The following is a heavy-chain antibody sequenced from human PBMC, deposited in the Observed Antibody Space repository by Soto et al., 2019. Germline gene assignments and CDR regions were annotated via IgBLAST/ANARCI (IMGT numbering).Heavy chain of an antibody. CDR1: GASLSGYS. J-gene: IGHJ4*02. V-gene: IGHV4-34*01. D-gene: IGHD2-2*01. Sequence: LSETLSLTCAVYGASLSGYSWSWIRQPPGKGLEWIGELNHSGSTNYSPSLKSRVTISVDTSRNQFSLKLSSVTAADTAVYYCARVGYCSTTSCYNFDFWGQGTPVTVSS. CDR2: LNHSGST. CDR3: ARVGYCSTTSCYNFDF.